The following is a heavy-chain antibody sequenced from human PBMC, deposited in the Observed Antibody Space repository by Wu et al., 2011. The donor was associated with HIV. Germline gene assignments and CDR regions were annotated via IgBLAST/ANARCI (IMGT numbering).Heavy chain of an antibody. D-gene: IGHD2-21*01. V-gene: IGHV1-69*06. CDR3: ARDFGGDEDS. CDR2: IIPIFGTA. Sequence: QVQLVQSGAEVKKPGSSMKVSCTASGGTFSSYAISWVRQAPGQGLEWMGRIIPIFGTAIYAHKFQGRLTITADKSTSTAYMELSSLRSEDTAMYYCARDFGGDEDSWGQGTLVTVSS. CDR1: GGTFSSYA. J-gene: IGHJ4*02.